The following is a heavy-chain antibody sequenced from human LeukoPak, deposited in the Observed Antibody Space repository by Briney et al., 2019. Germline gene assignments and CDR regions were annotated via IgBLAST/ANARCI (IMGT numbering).Heavy chain of an antibody. CDR2: INPNSGGT. D-gene: IGHD5-12*01. J-gene: IGHJ4*02. V-gene: IGHV1-2*02. CDR1: GYTFTGYY. Sequence: GASVKVSCKASGYTFTGYYMHWVQQAPGQGLEWMGWINPNSGGTNYAQKFQGRVTMTRDTSISTGYMELSRLRSDDTAVYYFSRDELGPSGYDYYWGQGTLVTVSS. CDR3: SRDELGPSGYDYY.